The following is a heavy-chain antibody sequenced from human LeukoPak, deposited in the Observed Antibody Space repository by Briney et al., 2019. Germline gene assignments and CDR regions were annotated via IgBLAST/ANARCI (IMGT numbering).Heavy chain of an antibody. V-gene: IGHV3-23*01. CDR2: ISGSGGST. CDR3: ARDRQLWPPGFDY. CDR1: GFTLSSYA. J-gene: IGHJ4*02. D-gene: IGHD5-18*01. Sequence: GGSLRLSCAASGFTLSSYAMSWVRQAPGKGLEWVSAISGSGGSTYYADSVKGRFTISRDNSKNTLYLQMNSLRAEDTAVYYCARDRQLWPPGFDYWGQGTLVTVSS.